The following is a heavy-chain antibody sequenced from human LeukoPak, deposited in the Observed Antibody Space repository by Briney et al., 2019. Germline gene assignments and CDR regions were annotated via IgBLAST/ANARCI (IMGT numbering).Heavy chain of an antibody. D-gene: IGHD3-10*01. V-gene: IGHV4-59*01. J-gene: IGHJ6*02. Sequence: PSETLSLTCTGSGGSISSYYWSWIRQPPGKGLEWIGYIYYSGSTNYNPSLKSRVTISVDTSKNQFSLKLSSVTAADTAVYYCARVIGFGELFYYYYGMDVWGQGTTVTASS. CDR3: ARVIGFGELFYYYYGMDV. CDR2: IYYSGST. CDR1: GGSISSYY.